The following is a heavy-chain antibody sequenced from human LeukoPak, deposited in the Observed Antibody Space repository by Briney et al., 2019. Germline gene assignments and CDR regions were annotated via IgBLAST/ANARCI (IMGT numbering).Heavy chain of an antibody. J-gene: IGHJ4*02. CDR2: ISSSSSYI. CDR3: ARTPRSDIVPYYFDY. Sequence: GGSLRLSCAASGFTFSSYSMNWVRQAPGKGLEWVSSISSSSSYIYYADSVKGRFTISRDNAKNSLYLQMNSLRVEDTAVFYCARTPRSDIVPYYFDYWGQGTLVTVSS. V-gene: IGHV3-21*01. CDR1: GFTFSSYS. D-gene: IGHD5-12*01.